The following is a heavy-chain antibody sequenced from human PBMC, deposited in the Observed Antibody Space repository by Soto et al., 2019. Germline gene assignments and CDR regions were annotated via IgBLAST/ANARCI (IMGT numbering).Heavy chain of an antibody. CDR1: GYSFTSYD. Sequence: QVQLVQSGAEVKKPGASVKISCKASGYSFTSYDINWVRRATGQGLEWMGWINHNSGNTDYTQKFQGRVTMTRDTAISTAYMELSSLRSEDTAVYYCARAPFLQYVYMDVWGEGTAVTVSS. CDR3: ARAPFLQYVYMDV. V-gene: IGHV1-8*01. CDR2: INHNSGNT. J-gene: IGHJ6*03. D-gene: IGHD4-4*01.